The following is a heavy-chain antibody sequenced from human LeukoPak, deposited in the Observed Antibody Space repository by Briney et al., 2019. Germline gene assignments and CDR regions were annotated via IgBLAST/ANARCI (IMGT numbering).Heavy chain of an antibody. CDR3: ATSGWYLLPGIY. V-gene: IGHV4-34*01. J-gene: IGHJ4*02. CDR2: INHSGST. Sequence: SETLSLTCAVYGGSFSGYYWSWIRQPPGKGLEWIGEINHSGSTNYNPSLRSRVTISVDTSKNQFSLKLSSVTAADTAVFYCATSGWYLLPGIYWGQGTLVTVSS. D-gene: IGHD6-19*01. CDR1: GGSFSGYY.